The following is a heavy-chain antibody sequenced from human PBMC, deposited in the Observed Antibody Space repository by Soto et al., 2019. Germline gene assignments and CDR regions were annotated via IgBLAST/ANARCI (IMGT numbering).Heavy chain of an antibody. D-gene: IGHD6-13*01. CDR1: GFTFSNYG. CDR2: IWNDGSYK. Sequence: GGSLRLSCAASGFTFSNYGMYWVRQAPGQGLEWVAIIWNDGSYKDYADSVKGRFTISRDNSRSTLYLQMNSLRAEDTAVYYCARTYSTSWANAFDIWAQGTMVTVSS. CDR3: ARTYSTSWANAFDI. J-gene: IGHJ3*02. V-gene: IGHV3-33*01.